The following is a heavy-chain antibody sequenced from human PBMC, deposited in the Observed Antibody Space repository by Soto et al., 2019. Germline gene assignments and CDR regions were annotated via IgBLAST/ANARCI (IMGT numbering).Heavy chain of an antibody. CDR3: ARHPSDFWFDP. CDR1: GGSISSSSYF. V-gene: IGHV4-39*01. J-gene: IGHJ5*02. D-gene: IGHD2-21*02. Sequence: QLQLQESGPGLVKPSETLSLTCSVSGGSISSSSYFWGWIRQPPGKGLEWIGSIYYSGSTYYNPSLKGRVTVSVDTSQSQCSLKLSSVTAADTAVYYCARHPSDFWFDPWGQGTLVTVSS. CDR2: IYYSGST.